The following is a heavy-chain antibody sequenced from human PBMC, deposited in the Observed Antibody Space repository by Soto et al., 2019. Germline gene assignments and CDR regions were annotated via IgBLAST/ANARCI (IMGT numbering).Heavy chain of an antibody. J-gene: IGHJ3*02. Sequence: SVKVSCKASGGTFSSYTISWVRQAPGQGLEWMGRIIPILGIANYAQKFQGRVTITADKSTSTAYMELSSLRSEDTAVYYCAAASHFDVFDIWGQGTMVPVSS. V-gene: IGHV1-69*02. CDR1: GGTFSSYT. CDR3: AAASHFDVFDI. CDR2: IIPILGIA. D-gene: IGHD6-13*01.